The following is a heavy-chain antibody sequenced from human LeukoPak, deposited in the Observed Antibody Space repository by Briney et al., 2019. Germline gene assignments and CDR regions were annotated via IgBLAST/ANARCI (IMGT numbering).Heavy chain of an antibody. CDR1: GFTFDEYA. V-gene: IGHV3-9*01. D-gene: IGHD2-15*01. J-gene: IGHJ6*03. CDR3: AKGHCSSSSCFPNYYYYMDV. CDR2: ISWNSGSI. Sequence: PGGSLRLSCAGSGFTFDEYAMHWVRQAPGKGLEWVSGISWNSGSIVYADSVKGRFTISRDNGKNLLFLQMSSLRAADTALYYCAKGHCSSSSCFPNYYYYMDVWGKGTTVTVSS.